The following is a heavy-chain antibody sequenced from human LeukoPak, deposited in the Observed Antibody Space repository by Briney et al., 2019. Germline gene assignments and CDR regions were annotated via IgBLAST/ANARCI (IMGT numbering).Heavy chain of an antibody. CDR2: ISGSGGST. D-gene: IGHD3-3*01. Sequence: PGGSLRLSCAASGFTFSSYAMSWVRQAPGKGLEWVSAISGSGGSTYYADSVKGRFTISRDNSKNTLYLQMNSLRAEDTAVYYCAKDHYDFWSGYYSFDYSSQGTLVTVSS. J-gene: IGHJ4*02. CDR3: AKDHYDFWSGYYSFDY. V-gene: IGHV3-23*01. CDR1: GFTFSSYA.